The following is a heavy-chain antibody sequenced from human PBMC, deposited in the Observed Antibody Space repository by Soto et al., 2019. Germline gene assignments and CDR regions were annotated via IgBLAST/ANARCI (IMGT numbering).Heavy chain of an antibody. J-gene: IGHJ6*04. CDR2: FYSGGKT. Sequence: EVQLVESGGGLVQPGGSLRLSCSASGFTVSSSYINWVRQAPGKGLEWVSTFYSGGKTYYADSVKGRFTISRHSSANTLYLQMNSLRSEDTAVYYCARAGQYCTTGTCYPASMGVWGEGTTVTVSS. V-gene: IGHV3-53*04. CDR3: ARAGQYCTTGTCYPASMGV. CDR1: GFTVSSSY. D-gene: IGHD2-15*01.